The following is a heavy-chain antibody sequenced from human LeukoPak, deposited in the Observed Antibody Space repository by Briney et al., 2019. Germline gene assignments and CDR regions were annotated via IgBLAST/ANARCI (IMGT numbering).Heavy chain of an antibody. CDR3: AREERYYYYGMDV. J-gene: IGHJ6*02. V-gene: IGHV3-23*01. CDR2: INNNGDNT. CDR1: GFTFSNYV. Sequence: GGSLRLSCATSGFTFSNYVMSWVRQSPGKGLEWVSAINNNGDNTYYADSVKGRFTISRDNAKNSLYLQMNSPRAEDTAVYYCAREERYYYYGMDVWGQGTTVTVSS. D-gene: IGHD5-24*01.